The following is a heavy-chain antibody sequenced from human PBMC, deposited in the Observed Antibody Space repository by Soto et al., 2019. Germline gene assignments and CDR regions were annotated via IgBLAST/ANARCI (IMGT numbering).Heavy chain of an antibody. D-gene: IGHD6-13*01. V-gene: IGHV3-48*02. CDR3: ARARLAAGGTLDY. Sequence: EVQLVESGGGLVRPGGSLRLSCAASGFTFSRYAMNWVRQAPGKGLEWLSYISSTTGAIYQTDSVKGRFTISRDNAKDILYLQMHSLKDADTAVYYCARARLAAGGTLDYWGRGTLVTVSS. CDR1: GFTFSRYA. CDR2: ISSTTGAI. J-gene: IGHJ4*02.